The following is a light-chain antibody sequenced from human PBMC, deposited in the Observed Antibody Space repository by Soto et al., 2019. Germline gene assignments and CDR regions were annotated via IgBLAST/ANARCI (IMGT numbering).Light chain of an antibody. Sequence: EIVMTQSPASLSVSPGERATLSCRASQSVSSNLAWYQQKPGQAPRLLIYGASSRAAGVPARFSGSGSGTEFTLTLSSLQSEDFAIYYCQQYKNWTPVTFGGGRKVDIK. CDR2: GAS. J-gene: IGKJ4*01. V-gene: IGKV3D-15*01. CDR1: QSVSSN. CDR3: QQYKNWTPVT.